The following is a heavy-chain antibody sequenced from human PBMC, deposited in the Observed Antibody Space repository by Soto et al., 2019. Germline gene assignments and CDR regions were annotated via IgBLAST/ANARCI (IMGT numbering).Heavy chain of an antibody. Sequence: LRLSFAASGFKFINYAMSWVRQAPGKGLEWVSLISATGGGTYYADSVKGRFTISRDNSHNTLYLQVHSLTAEDTAVYYCAKDRRAGGNSAFYFDFWGQGAQVTVSS. D-gene: IGHD3-16*01. V-gene: IGHV3-23*01. J-gene: IGHJ4*02. CDR2: ISATGGGT. CDR1: GFKFINYA. CDR3: AKDRRAGGNSAFYFDF.